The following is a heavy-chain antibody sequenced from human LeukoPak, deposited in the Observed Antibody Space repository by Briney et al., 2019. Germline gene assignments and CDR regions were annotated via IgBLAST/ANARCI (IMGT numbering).Heavy chain of an antibody. CDR3: ARVNSSGSFLDD. CDR1: GGSVSIYY. CDR2: ISTSGST. D-gene: IGHD3-22*01. V-gene: IGHV4-4*07. J-gene: IGHJ4*02. Sequence: PSETLSLNCTVSGGSVSIYYWSWLRQSAGMGLEWIGHISTSGSTNYSPSLKSRATISVAKSKNHFYLRLTSATAADTAVCYCARVNSSGSFLDDWGQGTLVTVSS.